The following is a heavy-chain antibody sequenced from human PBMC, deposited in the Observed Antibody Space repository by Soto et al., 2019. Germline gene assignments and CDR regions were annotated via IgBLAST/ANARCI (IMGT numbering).Heavy chain of an antibody. CDR1: GFTFSSYS. CDR3: ARGPLYCSGGSCYSHFDY. D-gene: IGHD2-15*01. Sequence: EVQLVESGGGLVQPGGSLRLSCAASGFTFSSYSMNWVRQAPGKGLEWVSYISRSSSTIYYADSVKGRFTISRDNAKKSLYLQMNSLRDEDTAVYYCARGPLYCSGGSCYSHFDYWGQGTLVTVSS. CDR2: ISRSSSTI. V-gene: IGHV3-48*02. J-gene: IGHJ4*02.